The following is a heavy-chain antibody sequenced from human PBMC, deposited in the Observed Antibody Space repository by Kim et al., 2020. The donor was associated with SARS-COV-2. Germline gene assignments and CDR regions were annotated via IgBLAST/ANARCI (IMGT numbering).Heavy chain of an antibody. CDR3: ARERVDYGDYVGSDGMGV. Sequence: SETLSLTCTVSGGSISSYYWSWIRQPPGKGLEWIGYIYYSGSTNYNPSLKSRVTISVDTSKNQFSLKLSSVTAADTAVYYCARERVDYGDYVGSDGMGVWGQRTTVTVSS. CDR2: IYYSGST. V-gene: IGHV4-59*01. D-gene: IGHD4-17*01. J-gene: IGHJ6*02. CDR1: GGSISSYY.